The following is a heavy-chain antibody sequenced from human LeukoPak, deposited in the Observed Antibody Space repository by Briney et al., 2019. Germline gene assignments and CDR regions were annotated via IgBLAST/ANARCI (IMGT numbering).Heavy chain of an antibody. CDR2: INPSGGRT. V-gene: IGHV1-46*01. CDR3: ARQYYDILTGYSNFDY. Sequence: ASVKVSCKASGYTFTIYYMHWVRQAPGQGREWVGIINPSGGRTSYAQKFQGRVTMTSDTATSTVYMELSSLRSEDTAVYYCARQYYDILTGYSNFDYWGQGTLVTVSS. J-gene: IGHJ4*02. CDR1: GYTFTIYY. D-gene: IGHD3-9*01.